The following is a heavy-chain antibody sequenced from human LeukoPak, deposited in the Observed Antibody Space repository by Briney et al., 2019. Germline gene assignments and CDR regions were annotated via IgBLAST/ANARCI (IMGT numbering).Heavy chain of an antibody. CDR2: IWFDGSKT. J-gene: IGHJ3*02. V-gene: IGHV3-33*01. D-gene: IGHD4-17*01. CDR1: GSTFRNYG. CDR3: ARYNGDYTAFDI. Sequence: GGSLRLSCDASGSTFRNYGMHWVRQAPGKGLEWVAVIWFDGSKTNYIESVRGRVTISRDNSRATLSLQMNSLRVEDTAMYYCARYNGDYTAFDIWGHGTMVTVSS.